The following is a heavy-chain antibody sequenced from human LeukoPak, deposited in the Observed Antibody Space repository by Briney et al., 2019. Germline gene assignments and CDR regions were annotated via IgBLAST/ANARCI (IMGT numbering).Heavy chain of an antibody. J-gene: IGHJ4*02. CDR2: ISNRGDST. V-gene: IGHV3-23*01. D-gene: IGHD6-19*01. CDR1: GFIFSNYA. Sequence: GGSLRLSCAASGFIFSNYAMSWVRQVPGRGLEWVSTISNRGDSTYVADSVKGRFTISRDNSKNSLYLQMNTVRAEDTAVYYCVKGPRPDITVAHTVENWGQGTLVTVSS. CDR3: VKGPRPDITVAHTVEN.